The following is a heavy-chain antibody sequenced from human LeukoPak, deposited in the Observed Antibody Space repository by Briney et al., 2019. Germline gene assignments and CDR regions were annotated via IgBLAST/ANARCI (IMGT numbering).Heavy chain of an antibody. CDR2: IYYSGST. J-gene: IGHJ4*02. V-gene: IGHV4-59*01. D-gene: IGHD3-22*01. Sequence: SETLSLTCTVSGGSISSYYWSWIRQPPGKGLEWIGYIYYSGSTNYNPSLKSRVTISVDTSKNQFSLKLSSVTAADTAVYYCARVRHYYDSSGYSAGIDYWVQGTLVTVSS. CDR3: ARVRHYYDSSGYSAGIDY. CDR1: GGSISSYY.